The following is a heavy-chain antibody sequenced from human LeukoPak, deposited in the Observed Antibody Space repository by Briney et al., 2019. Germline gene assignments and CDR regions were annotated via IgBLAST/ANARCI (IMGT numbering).Heavy chain of an antibody. D-gene: IGHD3-9*01. CDR2: INPTSGCT. CDR3: ARGYDILTGPLGGYDY. V-gene: IGHV1-2*02. CDR1: GYTFTGYY. Sequence: ASVKVSCKASGYTFTGYYMHWVRQVPGQGLEWMGWINPTSGCTNYAQKFQGRVTMTRDTSISTAYMELSRLRSDDTAVYYYARGYDILTGPLGGYDYWGQGTLVTVSS. J-gene: IGHJ4*02.